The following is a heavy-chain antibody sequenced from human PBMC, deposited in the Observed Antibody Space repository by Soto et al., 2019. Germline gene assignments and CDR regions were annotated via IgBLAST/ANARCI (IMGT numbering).Heavy chain of an antibody. V-gene: IGHV3-7*03. CDR3: ARIGYRSSSFDY. D-gene: IGHD6-6*01. CDR2: IKQDGGEK. Sequence: EVQLVESGGGFFQPGGSLRLSCTASGFTFNNYWMSWVRQTPGKGLEWVANIKQDGGEKDYVGSLKGRFTISRDNAKNSVYLQLNSLSGDDTAIYYCARIGYRSSSFDYWGQGTLVTVSS. CDR1: GFTFNNYW. J-gene: IGHJ4*02.